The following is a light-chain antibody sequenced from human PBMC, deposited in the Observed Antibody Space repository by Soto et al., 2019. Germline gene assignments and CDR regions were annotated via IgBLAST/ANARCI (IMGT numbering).Light chain of an antibody. V-gene: IGLV1-51*01. CDR2: DNI. CDR3: GTWDSSLSGGV. Sequence: QSVLTPPPSVSAAPGQTVTISCSGSNSNIGTKNVCWYQQLPGTAPKLLIYDNIKRPSGIPDRFSASKSGTSATLAITGLQTGDEADYYCGTWDSSLSGGVFGGGTQLTVL. CDR1: NSNIGTKN. J-gene: IGLJ2*01.